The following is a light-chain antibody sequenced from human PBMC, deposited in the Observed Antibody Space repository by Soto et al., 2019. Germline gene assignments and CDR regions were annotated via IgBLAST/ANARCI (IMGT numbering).Light chain of an antibody. J-gene: IGKJ4*01. V-gene: IGKV1-27*01. CDR1: QDINNY. CDR2: SAF. CDR3: QKYSIGPLT. Sequence: DIQMTQSPSSLSASVGDRVTITCRASQDINNYLAWYQQEPGKAPKVLIHSAFSLQSGVPSRFSGSASGTDFTLTISSLQPEDVGTYYCQKYSIGPLTFGGGTKVDIK.